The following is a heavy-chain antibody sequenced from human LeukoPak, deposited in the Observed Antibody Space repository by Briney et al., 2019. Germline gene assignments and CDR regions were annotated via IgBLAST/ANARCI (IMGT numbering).Heavy chain of an antibody. CDR3: AIAYSSSWYYFDY. J-gene: IGHJ4*02. V-gene: IGHV3-64*01. Sequence: GGSLRLSCAASGFTFSSYAMHWVRQAPGKGLEYVSAISSNGGSTYYANSVKGRFTISRDNSKNTLYLQTGSLRAEDMAVYYCAIAYSSSWYYFDYWGQGTLVTVSS. D-gene: IGHD6-13*01. CDR2: ISSNGGST. CDR1: GFTFSSYA.